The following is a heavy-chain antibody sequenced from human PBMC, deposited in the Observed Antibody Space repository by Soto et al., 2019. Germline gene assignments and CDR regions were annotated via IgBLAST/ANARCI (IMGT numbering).Heavy chain of an antibody. D-gene: IGHD3-9*01. CDR1: GGSVSSGSYY. V-gene: IGHV4-61*01. CDR3: ARETPGGNRYFDWLSPVETGFDP. J-gene: IGHJ5*02. CDR2: IYYSGST. Sequence: PSETLSLTCTVSGGSVSSGSYYWSWIRQPPGKGLEWIGYIYYSGSTNYNPSLKSRVTISVDTSKNQFSLKLSSVTAADTAVYYCARETPGGNRYFDWLSPVETGFDPWGQGTLVTVSS.